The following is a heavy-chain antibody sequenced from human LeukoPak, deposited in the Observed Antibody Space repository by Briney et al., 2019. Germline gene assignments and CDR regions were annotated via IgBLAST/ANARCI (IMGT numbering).Heavy chain of an antibody. CDR2: IYTSGST. CDR3: AREGWERWVDY. V-gene: IGHV4-61*02. Sequence: SQTLSLTCTVSGGSISSGSHYWSWIRQPAGKGLEWIGRIYTSGSTNYNPSLKSRVTISVDTSKNQFSLKLSSVTAADTAVYYCAREGWERWVDYWGQGTLVTVSS. CDR1: GGSISSGSHY. J-gene: IGHJ4*02. D-gene: IGHD1-26*01.